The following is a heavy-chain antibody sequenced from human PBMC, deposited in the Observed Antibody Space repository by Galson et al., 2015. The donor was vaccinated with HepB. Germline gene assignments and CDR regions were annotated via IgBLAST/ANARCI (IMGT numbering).Heavy chain of an antibody. Sequence: LRLSCAASGFTFSQYGIHWVRQAPGKGLEWVALIWYDGNNKYYADSVKGRFTISRDNSKNTLYLEMSSLRAEDTAVYYCARKELTYYYDSSGSNDALDIWGQGTMVTVST. J-gene: IGHJ3*02. D-gene: IGHD3-22*01. CDR3: ARKELTYYYDSSGSNDALDI. CDR2: IWYDGNNK. CDR1: GFTFSQYG. V-gene: IGHV3-33*01.